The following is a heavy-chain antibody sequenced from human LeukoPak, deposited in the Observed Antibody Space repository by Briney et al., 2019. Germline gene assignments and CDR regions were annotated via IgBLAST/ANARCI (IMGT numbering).Heavy chain of an antibody. D-gene: IGHD3-22*01. CDR2: ISSSSSYI. CDR1: GFTFSSYS. J-gene: IGHJ4*02. Sequence: GGSLRLSCAASGFTFSSYSMNWVRQAPGKGLEWVSSISSSSSYIYYADSVKGRFTISRDNAKNSLYLQMNSLRAEDTAVYYCARDAPSGKADSSGFPSAYWGQGTLVTVSS. CDR3: ARDAPSGKADSSGFPSAY. V-gene: IGHV3-21*01.